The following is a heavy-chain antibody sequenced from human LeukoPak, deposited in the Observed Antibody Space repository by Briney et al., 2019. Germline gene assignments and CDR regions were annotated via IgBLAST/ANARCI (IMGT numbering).Heavy chain of an antibody. CDR3: ASGARGSGIAVSGPYFDY. J-gene: IGHJ4*02. CDR1: GFTFSSYW. Sequence: GPSLRLSCPPAGFTFSSYWMHWVRQAPRKGLVWVSRINSDGSSTSYADSVKGRFTISKNNAKNTLFLQMNSLRAGDTGVFYLASGARGSGIAVSGPYFDYWGQGTLVTVPS. D-gene: IGHD6-19*01. V-gene: IGHV3-74*01. CDR2: INSDGSST.